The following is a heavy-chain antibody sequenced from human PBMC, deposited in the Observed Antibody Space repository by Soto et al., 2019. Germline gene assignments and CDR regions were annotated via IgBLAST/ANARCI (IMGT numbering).Heavy chain of an antibody. Sequence: PGGSLRLSCAASGFTFSDYGLSWVRQAPGKGLEWVSSISGSRGSTTYYAGSVKGRFTISRDNSKNTLYLQMNSLRVEDTAVYYCAQDRGSSGSTCYQAYWGPGTLVTVSS. CDR2: ISGSRGSTT. J-gene: IGHJ4*02. D-gene: IGHD2-2*01. CDR3: AQDRGSSGSTCYQAY. V-gene: IGHV3-23*01. CDR1: GFTFSDYG.